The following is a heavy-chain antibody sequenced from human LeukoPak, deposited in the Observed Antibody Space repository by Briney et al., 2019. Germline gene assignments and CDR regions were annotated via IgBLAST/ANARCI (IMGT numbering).Heavy chain of an antibody. CDR2: IYTSGST. CDR3: ARAVGSGSFQTYYYYMDV. J-gene: IGHJ6*03. D-gene: IGHD3-10*01. CDR1: GGSISSSSYY. Sequence: SETLSLTCTVSGGSISSSSYYWSWIRQPAGTGLEWIGRIYTSGSTNYNPSLKSRVTMSVDTSKNQFSLKLSSVTAADTAVYYCARAVGSGSFQTYYYYMDVWGKGTTVTISS. V-gene: IGHV4-61*02.